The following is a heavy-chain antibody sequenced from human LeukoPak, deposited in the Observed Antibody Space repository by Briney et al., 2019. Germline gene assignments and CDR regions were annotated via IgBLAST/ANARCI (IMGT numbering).Heavy chain of an antibody. V-gene: IGHV1-18*01. D-gene: IGHD3-10*01. CDR3: ARDPLLWFGELLGYFDY. CDR2: ISAYNGNT. CDR1: GYTFTSYG. Sequence: GASVKVSCKASGYTFTSYGISWVRQAPGQGLEWMGWISAYNGNTNYAQKLQGRVTMTTDTSTSTAYMELRSLRSDDTAVYYCARDPLLWFGELLGYFDYWGQGTLVTVSS. J-gene: IGHJ4*02.